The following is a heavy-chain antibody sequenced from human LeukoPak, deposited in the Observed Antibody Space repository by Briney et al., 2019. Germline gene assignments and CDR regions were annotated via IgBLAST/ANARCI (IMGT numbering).Heavy chain of an antibody. CDR3: ARSDIVVVPAAIPFNWFDP. Sequence: AGESLKISCKGSGYSSTSYWIGWVRQMPGKGLEWMGIIYPGDSDTRYSPSFQGQVTISADKSISTAYLQWSSLKASDTAMYYCARSDIVVVPAAIPFNWFDPWGQGTLVTVSS. J-gene: IGHJ5*02. V-gene: IGHV5-51*01. CDR1: GYSSTSYW. D-gene: IGHD2-2*01. CDR2: IYPGDSDT.